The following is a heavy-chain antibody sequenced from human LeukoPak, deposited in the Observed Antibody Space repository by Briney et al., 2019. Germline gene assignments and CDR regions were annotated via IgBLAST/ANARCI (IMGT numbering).Heavy chain of an antibody. J-gene: IGHJ3*02. CDR2: INHSGST. CDR1: GGSFSGYY. CDR3: AREGRRITIFGVVLAFDI. V-gene: IGHV4-34*01. D-gene: IGHD3-3*01. Sequence: NPSETLTLTCAVYGGSFSGYYWSWIRQPPGKGLEWIGEINHSGSTNYNPSLKSRVTISVDTSKNQFSLKLSSVTAADTAVYYCAREGRRITIFGVVLAFDIWGQGTMVTVSS.